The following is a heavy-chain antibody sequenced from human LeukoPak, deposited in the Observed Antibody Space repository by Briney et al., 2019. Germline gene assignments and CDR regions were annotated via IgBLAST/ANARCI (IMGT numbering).Heavy chain of an antibody. D-gene: IGHD2-2*01. CDR3: ARDRYCSSTSCFYDAFDI. CDR1: GYTFSSYG. CDR2: ISYDGSNK. J-gene: IGHJ3*02. Sequence: GGSLRLSCAASGYTFSSYGMHWVRQAPGKGLEWVALISYDGSNKSYSDSVKGRFTIPRDNSKNTLYLQMNSLRAEDTAVYYCARDRYCSSTSCFYDAFDIWGQGTMVTVSS. V-gene: IGHV3-30*03.